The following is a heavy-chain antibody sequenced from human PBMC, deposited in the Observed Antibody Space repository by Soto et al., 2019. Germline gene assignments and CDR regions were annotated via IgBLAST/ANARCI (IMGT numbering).Heavy chain of an antibody. CDR2: INPNSGGT. J-gene: IGHJ4*02. Sequence: ASVKVSCKASGYTFTGYYMHWVRQAPGQWLEWMGWINPNSGGTNYAQKFQGWVTMTRDTSISTAYMELSRLRSDDTAVYYCARDGGSSGEGPKTYYFDYWGQGTLVTVSS. D-gene: IGHD2-15*01. V-gene: IGHV1-2*04. CDR3: ARDGGSSGEGPKTYYFDY. CDR1: GYTFTGYY.